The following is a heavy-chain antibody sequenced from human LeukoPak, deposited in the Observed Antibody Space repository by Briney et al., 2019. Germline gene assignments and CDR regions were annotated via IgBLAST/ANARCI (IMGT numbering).Heavy chain of an antibody. D-gene: IGHD2-2*01. CDR2: INHSGST. Sequence: PSETLSLTCAVYSGSFTGYFWSWIRQPPGKGLEWIGEINHSGSTNYNPSLKSRVTISVDTSKNQFSLKLTSATAADTAVYYCARYRSYCTSTTCYRDWFDPWGQGTLVTVSS. V-gene: IGHV4-34*01. CDR3: ARYRSYCTSTTCYRDWFDP. J-gene: IGHJ5*02. CDR1: SGSFTGYF.